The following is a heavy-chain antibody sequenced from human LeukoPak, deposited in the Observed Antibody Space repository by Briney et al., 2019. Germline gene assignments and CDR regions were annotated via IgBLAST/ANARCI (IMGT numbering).Heavy chain of an antibody. Sequence: PGGSLRLSCAASGFTFSSYAMSCVRQAPGKGLEWVSVISGSGGDTDYADSVKGRFTISRDNSKNTLYLQMNSLRAEDTAIYYCAKSRVGYDYWGQGTLVTVSS. CDR1: GFTFSSYA. CDR3: AKSRVGYDY. V-gene: IGHV3-23*01. J-gene: IGHJ4*02. CDR2: ISGSGGDT. D-gene: IGHD5-12*01.